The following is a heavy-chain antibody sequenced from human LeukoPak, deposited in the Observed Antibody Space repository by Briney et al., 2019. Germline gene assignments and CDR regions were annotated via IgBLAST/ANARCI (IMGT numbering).Heavy chain of an antibody. V-gene: IGHV4-34*01. CDR1: GGSFSGYY. CDR2: INHSGNT. J-gene: IGHJ4*02. D-gene: IGHD2-2*02. CDR3: ARYCTTTSCYTGGDY. Sequence: PSETLSLTCAVYGGSFSGYYWSWIRQPPGKGLEWIGEINHREINHSGNTNYNPSLYSRVTISVDTSKNQFSLKLSSVTAADTAVYYCARYCTTTSCYTGGDYWGQGTLVTVSS.